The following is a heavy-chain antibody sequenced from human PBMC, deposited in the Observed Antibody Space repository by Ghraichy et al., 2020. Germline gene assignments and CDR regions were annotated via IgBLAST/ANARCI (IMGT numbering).Heavy chain of an antibody. CDR2: ITWDGGLT. CDR1: GFTFDDYT. V-gene: IGHV3-43*01. CDR3: AKENSGAAFDI. Sequence: GGSLRLSCAASGFTFDDYTMQWVRQPPGKGLQWVSLITWDGGLTYYADSVKGRFTISRDNSKNSLYLQMNSLRTEDTALYYCAKENSGAAFDIWGQGTMVTVSS. D-gene: IGHD4-23*01. J-gene: IGHJ3*02.